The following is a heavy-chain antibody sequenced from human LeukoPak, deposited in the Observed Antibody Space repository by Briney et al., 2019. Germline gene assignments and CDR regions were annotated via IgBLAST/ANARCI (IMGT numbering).Heavy chain of an antibody. Sequence: SETLSLTCTVSGGSISSYYWSWIRQPPGKGLEWIGYIYYSGSTNYNPSLKSRVTISVDTSKNQFSLKLSSVTAADTAVYYCAREILRAAAGMFDYWGQGTLVTVSS. CDR1: GGSISSYY. CDR3: AREILRAAAGMFDY. V-gene: IGHV4-59*01. D-gene: IGHD6-13*01. J-gene: IGHJ4*02. CDR2: IYYSGST.